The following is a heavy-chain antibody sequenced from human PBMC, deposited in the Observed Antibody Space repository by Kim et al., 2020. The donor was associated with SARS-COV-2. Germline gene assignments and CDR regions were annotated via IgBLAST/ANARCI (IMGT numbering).Heavy chain of an antibody. CDR3: AKDTDLLPGAFAD. D-gene: IGHD2-15*01. CDR1: GFTFDDYA. J-gene: IGHJ4*02. V-gene: IGHV3-9*01. CDR2: ISWNSGSI. Sequence: GGSLRLSCAASGFTFDDYAMHWVRQAPGKGLEWVSGISWNSGSIGYADSVKGRFTISRDNAKNSLYLQMNSLRAEDTALYYCAKDTDLLPGAFADWGQGSLLTPSS.